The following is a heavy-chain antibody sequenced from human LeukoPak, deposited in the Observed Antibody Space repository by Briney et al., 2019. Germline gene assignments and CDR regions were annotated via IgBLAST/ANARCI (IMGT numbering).Heavy chain of an antibody. D-gene: IGHD3-16*01. CDR1: GFTFSSNY. Sequence: GGXLRLSCAASGFTFSSNYMNWVRQAPGKGLEGVSIIYRGGSTYYSDSVTGRFTISRDNSKNTLYLQMNSLRVEDTAVYYCARTDYSHFDYWGQGTLVTVSS. CDR3: ARTDYSHFDY. V-gene: IGHV3-66*02. CDR2: IYRGGST. J-gene: IGHJ4*02.